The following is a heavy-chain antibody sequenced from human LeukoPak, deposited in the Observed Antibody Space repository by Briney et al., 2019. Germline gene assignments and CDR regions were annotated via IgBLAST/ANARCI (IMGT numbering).Heavy chain of an antibody. J-gene: IGHJ4*02. D-gene: IGHD4-17*01. V-gene: IGHV3-23*01. CDR1: GFTFSDYA. Sequence: GGSLRLSCAASGFTFSDYAMSWVRQAPAKGLEWVSSINGNGGGSYYIDSVKGRFTVSRDNSENALYLQMNSLRAEDTAVYYCAKADDYGDYPDYWGQGTLVTVSS. CDR3: AKADDYGDYPDY. CDR2: INGNGGGS.